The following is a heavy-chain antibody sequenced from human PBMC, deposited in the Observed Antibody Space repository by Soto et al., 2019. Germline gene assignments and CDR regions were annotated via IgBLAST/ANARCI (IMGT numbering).Heavy chain of an antibody. CDR2: VSHTGTA. D-gene: IGHD5-18*01. Sequence: QVQLQESGPGLVRPSGTRSLTCTVSGVPINNSNWCRWVRQSPGKGLEWIGEVSHTGTANYSPSLRSRVNMSLDKAKNLFSLKLTSVTAADTAIYCCARQTSLVTGDAFDLWGQGTMLTVS. CDR3: ARQTSLVTGDAFDL. J-gene: IGHJ3*01. CDR1: GVPINNSNW. V-gene: IGHV4-4*01.